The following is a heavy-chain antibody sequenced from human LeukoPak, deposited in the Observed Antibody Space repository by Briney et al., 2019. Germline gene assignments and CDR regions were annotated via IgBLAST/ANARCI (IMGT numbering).Heavy chain of an antibody. CDR1: LFPSRCYA. CDR3: ANSGCEY. Sequence: SLTLSRAPSLFPSRCYAMPRVRPAPRHGLPLVSVIWYDGSNKYYADSVNGRSTISRDNSKNTLYLQLTTPRAEDTAVYYCANSGCEYWGQVTLVTVSS. CDR2: IWYDGSNK. D-gene: IGHD1-14*01. J-gene: IGHJ4*02. V-gene: IGHV3-33*06.